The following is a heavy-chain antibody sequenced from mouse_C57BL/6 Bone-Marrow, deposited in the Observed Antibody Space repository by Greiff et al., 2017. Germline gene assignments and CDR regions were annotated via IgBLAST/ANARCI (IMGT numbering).Heavy chain of an antibody. CDR1: GYAFSSSW. CDR2: IYPGDGDT. Sequence: QVQLQQSGPELVKPGASVKISCKASGYAFSSSWMNWVKQRPGKGLEWIGRIYPGDGDTNYNGKFKGKDTLTADKSSSTAYMQLSSLTSEDSAVYFCARTTVVGGDYWGQGTTLTVSS. J-gene: IGHJ2*01. CDR3: ARTTVVGGDY. D-gene: IGHD1-1*01. V-gene: IGHV1-82*01.